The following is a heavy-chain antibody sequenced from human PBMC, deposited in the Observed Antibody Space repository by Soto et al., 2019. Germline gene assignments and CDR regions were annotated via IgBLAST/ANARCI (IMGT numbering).Heavy chain of an antibody. V-gene: IGHV1-69*13. Sequence: ASLKVSCNASGVTFSSYAISWVRQAPGQGLEWMGGIIPIFGTANYAQKFQGRVTITADESTSTAYMELSSLRSEDTAVYYCAMYYYDSSGYGYWGQGTLVTVSS. D-gene: IGHD3-22*01. J-gene: IGHJ4*02. CDR1: GVTFSSYA. CDR3: AMYYYDSSGYGY. CDR2: IIPIFGTA.